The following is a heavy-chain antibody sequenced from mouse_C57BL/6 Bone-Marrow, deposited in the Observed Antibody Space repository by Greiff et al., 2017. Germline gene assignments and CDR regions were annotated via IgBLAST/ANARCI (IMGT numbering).Heavy chain of an antibody. CDR3: ARKVYDGYPYAMDY. CDR2: IWTGGGT. V-gene: IGHV2-9-1*01. D-gene: IGHD2-3*01. Sequence: QVQLQQSGPGLVAPSQSLSITCTVSGFSLTSYAISWVRQPPGKGLEWLGVIWTGGGTNYNSALKSRLSISKDNSKSQVFLKMNSLQTDDTARYYCARKVYDGYPYAMDYWGQGTSVTVSS. J-gene: IGHJ4*01. CDR1: GFSLTSYA.